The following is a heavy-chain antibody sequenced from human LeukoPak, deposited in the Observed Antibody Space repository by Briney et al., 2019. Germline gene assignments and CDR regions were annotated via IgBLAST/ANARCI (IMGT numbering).Heavy chain of an antibody. CDR3: ASYPYSGSYSDY. CDR1: GFTFSTYG. CDR2: IRFDGTNK. V-gene: IGHV3-30*02. D-gene: IGHD1-26*01. J-gene: IGHJ4*02. Sequence: PGGSLRLSCAASGFTFSTYGMHWVRQAPGKVLEWVAFIRFDGTNKYYADSVNGRFTISRDNAKNSLYLQMNSLRAEDTAVYYCASYPYSGSYSDYWGQGTLVTVSS.